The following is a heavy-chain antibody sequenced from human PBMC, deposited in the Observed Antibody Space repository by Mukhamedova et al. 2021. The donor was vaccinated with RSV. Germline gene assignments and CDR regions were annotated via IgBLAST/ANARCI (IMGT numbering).Heavy chain of an antibody. CDR3: VAARRGDY. J-gene: IGHJ4*02. CDR2: ISSNGGST. D-gene: IGHD6-6*01. V-gene: IGHV3-64D*06. Sequence: VRQAPGKGLEYVSAISSNGGSTYYADSVKGRFTIFRDNSKNTLYLQMSSLRAEDTAVYYCVAARRGDYWGQGTLVTVSS.